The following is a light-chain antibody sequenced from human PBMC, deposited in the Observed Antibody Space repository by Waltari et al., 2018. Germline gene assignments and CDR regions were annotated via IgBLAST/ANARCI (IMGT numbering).Light chain of an antibody. CDR3: QQYNSYSTT. V-gene: IGKV1-5*03. Sequence: DIQMTQFHSTLSASAGDRVTITCRASQDIITWLAWYQQKPGKAPKLLIFKASSLESGVPSRFSGSGSGTEFTLTISSLQPDDFATYYCQQYNSYSTTFGGGTKVEIK. CDR2: KAS. J-gene: IGKJ4*01. CDR1: QDIITW.